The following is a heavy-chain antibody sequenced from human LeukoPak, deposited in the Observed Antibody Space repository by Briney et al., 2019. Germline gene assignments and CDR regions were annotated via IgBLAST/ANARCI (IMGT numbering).Heavy chain of an antibody. CDR2: ISAYNGNT. CDR3: ARVHVDIVATITSPLDY. J-gene: IGHJ4*02. Sequence: ASVKVSCKASGYTFTSYGISWVRQAPGQGLEWMGWISAYNGNTNYAQKLQGRVTMTTDTSTSTAHMELRSLRSDDTAVYYCARVHVDIVATITSPLDYWGQGTLVTVSS. CDR1: GYTFTSYG. D-gene: IGHD5-12*01. V-gene: IGHV1-18*01.